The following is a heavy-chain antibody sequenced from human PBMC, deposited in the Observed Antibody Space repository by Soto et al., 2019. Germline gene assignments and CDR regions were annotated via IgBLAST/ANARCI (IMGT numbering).Heavy chain of an antibody. D-gene: IGHD5-12*01. CDR1: GDSVSSNSAA. Sequence: PSQTLSLTCAISGDSVSSNSAAWNWIRQSPSRGLEWLGRTYYRSKWYNDYAVSVKSRITINPDTSKNQFSPQLNSVTPEDTAVYYCAXELHPVEMATIEDAFDIWGQGTMVTVSS. J-gene: IGHJ3*02. CDR2: TYYRSKWYN. V-gene: IGHV6-1*01. CDR3: AXELHPVEMATIEDAFDI.